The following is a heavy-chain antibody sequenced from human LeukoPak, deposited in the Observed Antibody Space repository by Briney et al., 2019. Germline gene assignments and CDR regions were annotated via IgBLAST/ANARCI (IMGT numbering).Heavy chain of an antibody. D-gene: IGHD1-26*01. V-gene: IGHV4-59*01. CDR1: GGTISSYY. Sequence: ASETLSLTCTVSGGTISSYYWSWVRQPPGKGLEWIGYIYYSGSTNYNPSLKSRVIISVDTSKNQFSLKLSSVTAADTAVYYCAREEGGWFDPWGQGTLVTVSS. CDR3: AREEGGWFDP. J-gene: IGHJ5*02. CDR2: IYYSGST.